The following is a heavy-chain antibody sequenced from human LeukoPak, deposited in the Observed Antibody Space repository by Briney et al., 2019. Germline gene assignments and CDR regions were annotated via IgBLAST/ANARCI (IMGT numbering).Heavy chain of an antibody. CDR3: AKDRSGHPPLTGIFGS. V-gene: IGHV3-23*01. CDR2: ISSSGGST. CDR1: GFTFRSYV. D-gene: IGHD3-9*01. Sequence: PGGSLRLSCAASGFTFRSYVMSWVRQAPGKGLEWVSSISSSGGSTPYTHSGKGRFTISRDNSKNTLYLQVQRLRAEDTAVYYWAKDRSGHPPLTGIFGSWGQGTLVTVSS. J-gene: IGHJ5*02.